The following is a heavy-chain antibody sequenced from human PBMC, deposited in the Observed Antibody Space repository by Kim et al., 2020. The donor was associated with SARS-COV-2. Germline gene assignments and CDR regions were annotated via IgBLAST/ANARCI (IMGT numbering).Heavy chain of an antibody. CDR3: ARDPYYDSSGYFNWFDP. CDR1: GDSVSSNSAA. J-gene: IGHJ5*02. Sequence: TLSLTCAISGDSVSSNSAAWNWIRQSPSRGLEWLGRTYYRSKWYNDYAVSVKSRITINPDTSKNQFSLQLNSVTPEDTAVYYCARDPYYDSSGYFNWFDPWGQGTLVTVSS. CDR2: TYYRSKWYN. D-gene: IGHD3-22*01. V-gene: IGHV6-1*01.